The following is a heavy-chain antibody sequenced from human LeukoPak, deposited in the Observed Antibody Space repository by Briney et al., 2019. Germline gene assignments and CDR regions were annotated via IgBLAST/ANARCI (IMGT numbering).Heavy chain of an antibody. Sequence: LRLSCXASGFTVSSNYMSWVRQAPGKGLEWVSSISSRSDYIYYADSLQGRFTISRDNAKNSLYLQMNSLRAEDTAVYYCVRDSSDFDYWGQGTLVTVSS. V-gene: IGHV3-21*01. J-gene: IGHJ4*02. D-gene: IGHD6-19*01. CDR1: GFTVSSNY. CDR2: ISSRSDYI. CDR3: VRDSSDFDY.